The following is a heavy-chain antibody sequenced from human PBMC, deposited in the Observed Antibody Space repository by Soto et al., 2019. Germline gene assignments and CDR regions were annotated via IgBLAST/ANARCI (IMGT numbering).Heavy chain of an antibody. V-gene: IGHV3-23*01. CDR1: GFTFTTYA. D-gene: IGHD2-8*01. J-gene: IGHJ4*02. CDR2: IGGSGGNT. Sequence: EVQLLESGGGLVQPGGSLRLSCAASGFTFTTYAMSWVRQAPGKGLEWVSGIGGSGGNTYYADSVKGRFTISRDNSKNPLYLRLNSLRAEDTAVYVCANSLLMVYAIGNDYWGQATLVTVSS. CDR3: ANSLLMVYAIGNDY.